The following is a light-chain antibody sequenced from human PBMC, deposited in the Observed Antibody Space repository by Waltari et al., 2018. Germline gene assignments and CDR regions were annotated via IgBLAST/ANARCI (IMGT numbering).Light chain of an antibody. Sequence: SVLTQPPSVSGAPGQRVTISCPGSSSNIGAGYDVKWYQHLPGTAPKPLTYGDNTRPSGVSDLFWTSKSGASASLAITGLQAEDEADYYCQTYDSSLSGHVVFGGGTKLTV. CDR1: SSNIGAGYD. CDR3: QTYDSSLSGHVV. CDR2: GDN. V-gene: IGLV1-40*01. J-gene: IGLJ2*01.